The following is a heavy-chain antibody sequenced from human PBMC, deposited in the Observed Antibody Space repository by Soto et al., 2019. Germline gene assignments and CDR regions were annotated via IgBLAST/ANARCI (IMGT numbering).Heavy chain of an antibody. J-gene: IGHJ6*02. Sequence: ASVKVSCKASGYTFTSYGISWVRQAPGQGLEWMGWISAYNGNTNYAQKLQGRVTMTTDTPTSTAYMELSSLRSEDTAVYYCARVPGYLTNYSYYGMDVWGQGTTVTVSS. V-gene: IGHV1-18*01. D-gene: IGHD2-15*01. CDR2: ISAYNGNT. CDR3: ARVPGYLTNYSYYGMDV. CDR1: GYTFTSYG.